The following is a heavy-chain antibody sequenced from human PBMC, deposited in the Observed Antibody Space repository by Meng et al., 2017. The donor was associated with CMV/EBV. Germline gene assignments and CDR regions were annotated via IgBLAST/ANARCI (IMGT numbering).Heavy chain of an antibody. Sequence: QVQLEASGPGLVKPSETLSLNCTVSGGPISSYYWSWIRQPAGKGLEWIGRIYTSGSTNYNPSLKSRVTMSVDTSKNQFSLKLSSVTAADTAVYYCARDLMNCSSTSCANWFDPWGQGTLVTVSS. D-gene: IGHD2-2*01. CDR1: GGPISSYY. CDR3: ARDLMNCSSTSCANWFDP. V-gene: IGHV4-4*07. J-gene: IGHJ5*02. CDR2: IYTSGST.